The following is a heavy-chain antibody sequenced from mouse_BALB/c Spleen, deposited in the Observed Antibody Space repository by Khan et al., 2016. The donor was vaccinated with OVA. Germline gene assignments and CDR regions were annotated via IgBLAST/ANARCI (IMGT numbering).Heavy chain of an antibody. CDR3: ARSNSCWYCDV. J-gene: IGHJ1*01. V-gene: IGHV9-3-1*01. D-gene: IGHD4-1*02. CDR1: GYTFTNYG. CDR2: INTYTGEP. Sequence: QIQLVQSGPELKKPGETVKISCKASGYTFTNYGMNWVKQAPGKGLKWMGWINTYTGEPTYADDFKGRSAFSLATSASTAYLQIKNRKSEDTATYFCARSNSCWYCDVWGAGTTVTVSS.